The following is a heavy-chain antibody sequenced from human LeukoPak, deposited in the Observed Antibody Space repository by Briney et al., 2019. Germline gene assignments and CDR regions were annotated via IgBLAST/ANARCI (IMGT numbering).Heavy chain of an antibody. Sequence: SETLSLTCTVSGGSISSSYYYWGWIRQPPGKGLEWIGSIYYSGSTYYNPSLKSRVTISVDTSKNQFSLKLRSVTAADTAVYYCASLGSGYYYTGSWYFDYWGQGTLVTVSS. CDR2: IYYSGST. CDR3: ASLGSGYYYTGSWYFDY. J-gene: IGHJ4*02. D-gene: IGHD3-22*01. CDR1: GGSISSSYYY. V-gene: IGHV4-39*01.